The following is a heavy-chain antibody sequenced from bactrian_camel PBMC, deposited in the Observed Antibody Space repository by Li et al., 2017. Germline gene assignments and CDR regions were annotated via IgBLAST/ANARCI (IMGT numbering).Heavy chain of an antibody. D-gene: IGHD5*01. CDR2: IRRDGEE. Sequence: QVQLVESGGGSVQAGGSLRLSCTHFGYSSSRHCMVWFRQAPGKAREGIAGIRRDGEEYYADSGKGRFTISKGNAKNTLYLQMNSLKPEDTAIYYFAAYGGAGRFTDCGGDYCYAYDYRGQGTQVTVS. CDR3: AAYGGAGRFTDCGGDYCYAYDY. CDR1: GYSSSRHC. V-gene: IGHV3S55*01. J-gene: IGHJ4*01.